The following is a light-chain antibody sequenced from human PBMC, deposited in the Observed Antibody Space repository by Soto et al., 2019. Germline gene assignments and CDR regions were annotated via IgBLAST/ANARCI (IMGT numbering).Light chain of an antibody. CDR3: QQHGSSPKT. CDR1: QSVSTS. Sequence: EVVLTQSPGTLSLSPGERATLSCRASQSVSTSLVWYQQKPGQAPRLFIFGASNRATGIPDRFSGSGSGTEFTLTISRLEPEDFAVYYCQQHGSSPKTFGQGTKVEIK. V-gene: IGKV3-20*01. J-gene: IGKJ1*01. CDR2: GAS.